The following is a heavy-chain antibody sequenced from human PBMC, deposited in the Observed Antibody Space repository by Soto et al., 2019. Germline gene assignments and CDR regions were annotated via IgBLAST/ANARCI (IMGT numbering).Heavy chain of an antibody. CDR1: GFTFSSFF. V-gene: IGHV3-23*01. Sequence: EVQLLEPGGGLVQPGGSLRLSCEASGFTFSSFFMSWVRQAPGKGREWVSGIGANGGGTYYADSVKGRFIISRDNFKNTLYLQMNKLRAEDTAVYYCARDPNGDYLGAFDFWGQKTTVTVSS. J-gene: IGHJ3*01. D-gene: IGHD4-17*01. CDR3: ARDPNGDYLGAFDF. CDR2: IGANGGGT.